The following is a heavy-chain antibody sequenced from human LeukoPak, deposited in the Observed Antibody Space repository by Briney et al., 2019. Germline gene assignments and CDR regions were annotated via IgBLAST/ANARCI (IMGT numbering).Heavy chain of an antibody. V-gene: IGHV4-59*01. D-gene: IGHD4/OR15-4a*01. Sequence: PSETLSLTCTVSGGSITSDYLSWIRQPPGKGLEWVWDGYYSESTNYNPSLKSRVTISVDTSKNQFSLKLSSVTAADTAVYYCAGSSYGGATHFDYWGQGTLVTVSS. CDR1: GGSITSDY. J-gene: IGHJ4*02. CDR3: AGSSYGGATHFDY. CDR2: GYYSEST.